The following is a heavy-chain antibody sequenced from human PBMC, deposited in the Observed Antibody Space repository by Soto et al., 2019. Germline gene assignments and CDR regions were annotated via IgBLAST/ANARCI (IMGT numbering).Heavy chain of an antibody. V-gene: IGHV3-33*01. D-gene: IGHD6-19*01. CDR3: ARKYSSGWYEYYYYYMDV. CDR2: IWYDGSNK. J-gene: IGHJ6*03. CDR1: GFTFSSYG. Sequence: PGGSLRLSCAASGFTFSSYGMHWVRQAPGKGLEWVAVIWYDGSNKYYADSVKGRFTISRDNSKNTLYLQMNSLRAEDTAVYYCARKYSSGWYEYYYYYMDVWGKGTTVTVSS.